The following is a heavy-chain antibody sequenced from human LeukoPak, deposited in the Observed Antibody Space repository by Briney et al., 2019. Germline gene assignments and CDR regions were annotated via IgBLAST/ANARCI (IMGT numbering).Heavy chain of an antibody. Sequence: GGSLRLSCAASGFTFSNAWMSWVRQAPGKGLEWVGRIKSEPDGGTTDYVAPVKGRFTISRDDSKNTLYLQMNSLKTEDTAAYYCTQQWLGAFDIWGQGTMVTVSS. CDR2: IKSEPDGGTT. V-gene: IGHV3-15*01. J-gene: IGHJ3*02. CDR1: GFTFSNAW. CDR3: TQQWLGAFDI. D-gene: IGHD6-19*01.